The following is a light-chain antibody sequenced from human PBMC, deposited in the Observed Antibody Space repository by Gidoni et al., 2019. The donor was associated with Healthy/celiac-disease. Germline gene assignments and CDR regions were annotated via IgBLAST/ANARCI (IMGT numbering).Light chain of an antibody. Sequence: DIQMTQSPSSLSASVGDRVTITCRASQSISSYLNWYQQKPGKAPKLLIYAASSLQSGVPSRFSGSGSGTDFTLTISRLQPEDVATYYCQQSDSTPLTFXGXTKVEIK. J-gene: IGKJ4*01. CDR2: AAS. V-gene: IGKV1-39*01. CDR3: QQSDSTPLT. CDR1: QSISSY.